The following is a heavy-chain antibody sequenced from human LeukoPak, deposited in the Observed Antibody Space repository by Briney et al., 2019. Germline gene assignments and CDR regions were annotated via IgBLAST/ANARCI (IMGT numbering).Heavy chain of an antibody. CDR2: ISFDGSVK. V-gene: IGHV3-30-3*01. Sequence: GRSLRVSCVASGFTFHRYKIQWVRQVPGKGLDWVADISFDGSVKQYADSVRGRFTSSRYNSQKSVYLEMNSLRVEDTAVYYCARELVSEQSGFDYWGQGTLVTVSS. CDR1: GFTFHRYK. CDR3: ARELVSEQSGFDY. D-gene: IGHD1/OR15-1a*01. J-gene: IGHJ4*02.